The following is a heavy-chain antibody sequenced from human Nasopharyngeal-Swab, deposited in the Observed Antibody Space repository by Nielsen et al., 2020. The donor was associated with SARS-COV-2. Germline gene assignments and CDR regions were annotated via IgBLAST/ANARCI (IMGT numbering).Heavy chain of an antibody. Sequence: SETLSLTCTVSGGSISSSSYYWGWIRQPPGKGLEWIGSIYYSGSTYNNPSLKSRVTISVDTSKNQFSLKLSSVTAADTAVYYCARGSIVVVPAAVHHYFDYWGQGTLVTVSS. CDR1: GGSISSSSYY. CDR3: ARGSIVVVPAAVHHYFDY. D-gene: IGHD2-2*01. J-gene: IGHJ4*02. V-gene: IGHV4-39*01. CDR2: IYYSGST.